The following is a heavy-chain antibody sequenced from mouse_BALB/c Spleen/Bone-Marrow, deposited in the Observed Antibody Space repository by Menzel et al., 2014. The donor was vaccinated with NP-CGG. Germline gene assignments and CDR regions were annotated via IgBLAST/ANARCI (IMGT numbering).Heavy chain of an antibody. Sequence: EVQLQQSGGGLVQPKGSLKLSCAASGFTFNTYAMNWVRQAPGKGLEWVARIRSKSNNYATYYADSVKDMFTVSRDDSQSMLFLRMNNLKTEDTAMYYCVRFDDGRFAYWGQGTLVTVSA. CDR2: IRSKSNNYAT. V-gene: IGHV10-1*02. CDR3: VRFDDGRFAY. J-gene: IGHJ3*01. D-gene: IGHD2-3*01. CDR1: GFTFNTYA.